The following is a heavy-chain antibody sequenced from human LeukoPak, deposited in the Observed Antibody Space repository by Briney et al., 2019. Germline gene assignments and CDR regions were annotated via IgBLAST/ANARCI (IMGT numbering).Heavy chain of an antibody. J-gene: IGHJ4*02. V-gene: IGHV3-23*01. D-gene: IGHD2-2*03. CDR3: AKDSHWILFDD. CDR1: GFTFTTYG. CDR2: IGGSGTRT. Sequence: GGSLRLSCSASGFTFTTYGMNWVRQAPGKGPEWVSGIGGSGTRTYYADSVKGRFTISRDNSKNTLYLQMNGLRDEDTAVYYCAKDSHWILFDDWGQGTLVTVSS.